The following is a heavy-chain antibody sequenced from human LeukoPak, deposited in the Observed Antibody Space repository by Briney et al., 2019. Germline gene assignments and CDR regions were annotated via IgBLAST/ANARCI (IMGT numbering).Heavy chain of an antibody. V-gene: IGHV4-38-2*02. Sequence: SETLSLTCTVSGYSISSGYYWGWIRQPPGKGLEWIGSMYHSGSTYYNPSLKSRVTISVDTSKNQFSLKLRSVTAADTAVFYCARVRVDGYNFDYWGQGTLVTVSS. CDR3: ARVRVDGYNFDY. D-gene: IGHD5-24*01. CDR2: MYHSGST. CDR1: GYSISSGYY. J-gene: IGHJ4*02.